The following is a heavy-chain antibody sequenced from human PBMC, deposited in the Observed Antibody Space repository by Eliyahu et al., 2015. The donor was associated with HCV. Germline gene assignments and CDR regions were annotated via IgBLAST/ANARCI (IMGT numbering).Heavy chain of an antibody. Sequence: QVQLVQSGAEVKKPGASVKXSCKASGXXFXXYXXHWVRQAPGQGLEWMGWINPNSGGTNYAQKFQGRVTMTRDTSISTAYMELSRLRSDDTAVYYCARDGSGSYRAGYYYYGMDVWGQGTTVTVSS. J-gene: IGHJ6*02. CDR3: ARDGSGSYRAGYYYYGMDV. V-gene: IGHV1-2*02. CDR1: GXXFXXYX. CDR2: INPNSGGT. D-gene: IGHD1-26*01.